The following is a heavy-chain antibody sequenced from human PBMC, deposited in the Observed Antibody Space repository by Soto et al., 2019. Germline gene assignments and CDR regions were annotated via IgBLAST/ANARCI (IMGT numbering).Heavy chain of an antibody. CDR1: GFTFSSYS. CDR2: ISSSSSYI. Sequence: GGSLRLSCAASGFTFSSYSMNWVRQAPGKGLEWVSSISSSSSYIYYADSVKGRFTISRDNAKNSLYLQMNSLRAEDTAVYYCARDIGITGTTRYYFGYWGQGTLVTVSS. J-gene: IGHJ4*02. V-gene: IGHV3-21*01. CDR3: ARDIGITGTTRYYFGY. D-gene: IGHD1-20*01.